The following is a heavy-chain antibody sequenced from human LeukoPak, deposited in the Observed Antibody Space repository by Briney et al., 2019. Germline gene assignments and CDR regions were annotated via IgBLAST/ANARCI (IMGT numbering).Heavy chain of an antibody. J-gene: IGHJ4*02. D-gene: IGHD1-1*01. CDR3: ARDRENWNAARNPDY. V-gene: IGHV1-2*02. Sequence: GASVKVSCKASGYTFTADYYVHWVRQAPGQGLEWVGWIRPNTGGTIYAQNFQGRVTITRDTSISTAYMELSRLTSDDTAVYYCARDRENWNAARNPDYWGQGTLVTVSS. CDR1: GYTFTADYY. CDR2: IRPNTGGT.